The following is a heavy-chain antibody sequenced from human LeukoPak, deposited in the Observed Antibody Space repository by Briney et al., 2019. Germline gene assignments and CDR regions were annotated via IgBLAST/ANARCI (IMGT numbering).Heavy chain of an antibody. CDR3: AKKGDCSGGTCYPYYFDY. CDR2: ISSDESNN. CDR1: GFTFSYYG. J-gene: IGHJ4*02. Sequence: GGPLRLSCAASGFTFSYYGVHWIRQAPGKGLEWVAVISSDESNNYYADSVKGRFTISRDNSKNTLYLQMNSLRAEDTAVYYCAKKGDCSGGTCYPYYFDYWGQGTLVTASS. D-gene: IGHD2-15*01. V-gene: IGHV3-30*18.